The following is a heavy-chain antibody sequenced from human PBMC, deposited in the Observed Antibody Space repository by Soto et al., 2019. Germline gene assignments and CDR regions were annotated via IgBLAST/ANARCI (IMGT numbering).Heavy chain of an antibody. J-gene: IGHJ6*02. CDR3: ARGARRRDTAREGGYYYYGMDV. Sequence: PSETLSLTCAVYGGSFSGYYWSWIRQPPGKGLEWFGKINHSGSTNYNPSLKSRVTISVDTSKNQYALKLNSVTAAETAVYYGARGARRRDTAREGGYYYYGMDVWGQGTTVTVSS. CDR1: GGSFSGYY. D-gene: IGHD5-18*01. CDR2: INHSGST. V-gene: IGHV4-34*01.